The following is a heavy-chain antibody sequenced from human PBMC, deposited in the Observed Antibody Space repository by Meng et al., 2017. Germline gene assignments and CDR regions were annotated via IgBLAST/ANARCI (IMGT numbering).Heavy chain of an antibody. V-gene: IGHV4-34*01. CDR3: ASADYGDYLPTHH. D-gene: IGHD4-17*01. Sequence: SETLSLTGAVYGGSFSGYYWSWIRQLPGKGLEWIGEINHSGSTNYNPSLKSRVTISVDTSKNQFSLKLSSVTAADTAVYYCASADYGDYLPTHHWGQGTLVTVSS. CDR1: GGSFSGYY. J-gene: IGHJ5*02. CDR2: INHSGST.